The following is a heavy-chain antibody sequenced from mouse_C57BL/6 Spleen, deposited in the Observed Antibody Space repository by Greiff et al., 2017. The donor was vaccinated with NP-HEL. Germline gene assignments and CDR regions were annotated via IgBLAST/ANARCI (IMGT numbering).Heavy chain of an antibody. V-gene: IGHV5-12*01. J-gene: IGHJ4*01. CDR2: ISNGGGST. CDR1: GFTFSDYY. CDR3: ARQDFTAMDY. D-gene: IGHD2-12*01. Sequence: EVMVVESGGGLVQPGGSLKLSCAASGFTFSDYYMYWVRQTPEKRLEWVAYISNGGGSTYYPDTVKGRFTISRDNAKNTLYLQMSRLKSEDTAMYYCARQDFTAMDYWGQGTSVTVSS.